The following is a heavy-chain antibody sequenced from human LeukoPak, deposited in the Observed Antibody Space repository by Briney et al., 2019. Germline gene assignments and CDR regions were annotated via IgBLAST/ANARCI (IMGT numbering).Heavy chain of an antibody. Sequence: ASVKVSCKASGYTFTTYGINWVRQAPGQGLEWMGWINTNTGDPTYAQGFTGRFVFSLDTSVSTAYLQISSLKAEDTAVYYCARTYSNFWSDYWGQGTLVTVSS. CDR3: ARTYSNFWSDY. CDR2: INTNTGDP. V-gene: IGHV7-4-1*02. D-gene: IGHD4-11*01. J-gene: IGHJ4*02. CDR1: GYTFTTYG.